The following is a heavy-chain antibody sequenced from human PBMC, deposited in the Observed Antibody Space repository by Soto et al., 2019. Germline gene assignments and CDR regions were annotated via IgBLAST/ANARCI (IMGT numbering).Heavy chain of an antibody. D-gene: IGHD2-2*01. CDR2: MNPNSGNT. V-gene: IGHV1-8*01. J-gene: IGHJ6*03. CDR3: AIGPRIAYCSSTSCYGEDYYYYYMDV. CDR1: GYTFTSYD. Sequence: ASVKVSCKASGYTFTSYDINWVRQATGQGLEWMGWMNPNSGNTGYAQKFQGRVTMTRNTSISTAYMELSSLRSEDTAVYYCAIGPRIAYCSSTSCYGEDYYYYYMDVWGQGTTVTVSS.